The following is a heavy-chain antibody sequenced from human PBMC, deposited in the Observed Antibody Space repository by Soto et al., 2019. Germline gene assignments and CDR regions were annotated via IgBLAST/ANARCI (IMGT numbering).Heavy chain of an antibody. Sequence: ASVKVSCKASGGTFSSYAISWVRQAPGQGLEWMGGIIPIFGTANYAQKFQGRVTITADESTSTAYMELSSLRSEDTAVYYCARDSPIGAVAGEFDYWGQGTLVTVSS. CDR1: GGTFSSYA. D-gene: IGHD6-19*01. J-gene: IGHJ4*02. CDR3: ARDSPIGAVAGEFDY. CDR2: IIPIFGTA. V-gene: IGHV1-69*13.